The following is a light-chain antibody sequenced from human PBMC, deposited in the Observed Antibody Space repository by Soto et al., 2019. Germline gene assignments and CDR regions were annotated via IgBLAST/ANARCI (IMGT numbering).Light chain of an antibody. CDR3: QQRSHWPT. CDR1: QSVSSH. CDR2: DAS. J-gene: IGKJ1*01. Sequence: EIVLTQAPATLSLSPGERATVSCRSSQSVSSHLAWYQQKPGQSPRLLIYDASNRATGIPARFSGSGSGTDFTLTISSLEPEDFAFYFCQQRSHWPTFGQGTKVDI. V-gene: IGKV3-11*01.